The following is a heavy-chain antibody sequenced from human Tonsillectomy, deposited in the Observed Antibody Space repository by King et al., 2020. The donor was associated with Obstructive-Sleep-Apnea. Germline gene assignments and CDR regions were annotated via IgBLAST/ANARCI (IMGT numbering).Heavy chain of an antibody. CDR1: GFPFSTYS. CDR3: ASPKLLAYGDYYGMHV. CDR2: IDDSSTYI. Sequence: VQLVESGGGLVKPGGSLRLSCAASGFPFSTYSVSWVRQAPGKGLEWVASIDDSSTYIYYADSVRGRFTISRDNAKNSLYLQMNSLRAEDTAVNYCASPKLLAYGDYYGMHVWGQGTTVTVSS. J-gene: IGHJ6*02. V-gene: IGHV3-21*01. D-gene: IGHD4-17*01.